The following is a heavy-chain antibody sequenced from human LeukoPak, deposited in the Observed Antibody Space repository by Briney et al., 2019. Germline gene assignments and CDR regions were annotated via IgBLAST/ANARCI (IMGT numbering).Heavy chain of an antibody. J-gene: IGHJ4*02. CDR3: ARDQYDSVWGSHRPYFDY. V-gene: IGHV1-18*01. CDR2: ISVHNGDT. D-gene: IGHD3-16*01. Sequence: GASVKVSCKASGYTFSSYGISWVRQAPGQGPEWMGWISVHNGDTKYAQKFQDRVIMTTDTSTSTAYMELWGLRSDDTAVYYCARDQYDSVWGSHRPYFDYWGQGTLVTVSS. CDR1: GYTFSSYG.